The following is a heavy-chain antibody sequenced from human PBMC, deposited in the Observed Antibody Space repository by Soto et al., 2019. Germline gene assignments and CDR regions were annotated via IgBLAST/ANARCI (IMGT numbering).Heavy chain of an antibody. CDR2: IIPILGIA. J-gene: IGHJ3*02. D-gene: IGHD6-13*01. Sequence: SVKVSCKASGGTFSSYTISWVRQAPGQGLEWMGRIIPILGIANYAQKFQGRVTITADKSTSTAYMELSSLRSEDTAVYYCARSYSSHDAFDIWDQGTMVTVSS. CDR1: GGTFSSYT. CDR3: ARSYSSHDAFDI. V-gene: IGHV1-69*02.